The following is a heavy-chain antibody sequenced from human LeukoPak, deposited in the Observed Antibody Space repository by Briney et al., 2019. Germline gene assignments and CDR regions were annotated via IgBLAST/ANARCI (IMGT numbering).Heavy chain of an antibody. CDR3: ARARRGLRDAFDV. D-gene: IGHD1-14*01. CDR1: GFTFSSYW. V-gene: IGHV3-74*01. CDR2: INSDGSST. J-gene: IGHJ3*01. Sequence: GGSLRLSCAASGFTFSSYWMHWVRQAPGKGLVWVSRINSDGSSTSYADSVKGRFTISRDNAKNSLYLQMNSLRAEDTAVYYCARARRGLRDAFDVWGQGTMVTVSS.